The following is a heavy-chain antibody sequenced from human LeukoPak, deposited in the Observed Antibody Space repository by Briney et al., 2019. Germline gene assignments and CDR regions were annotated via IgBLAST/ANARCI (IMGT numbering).Heavy chain of an antibody. J-gene: IGHJ4*02. Sequence: GGSLRLSCAASGFTFSSYEMNWVRQAPGKGLEWVSYISSSGSTIYYADSVKGRFTISRDNAKNSLYLQMNSLRAEDTALYYCPSVPYDSSGYYYFSFDYWGQGTLVTVSS. D-gene: IGHD3-22*01. CDR2: ISSSGSTI. CDR3: PSVPYDSSGYYYFSFDY. CDR1: GFTFSSYE. V-gene: IGHV3-48*03.